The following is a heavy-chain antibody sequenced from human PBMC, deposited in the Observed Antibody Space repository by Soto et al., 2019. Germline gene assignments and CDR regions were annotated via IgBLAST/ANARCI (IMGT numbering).Heavy chain of an antibody. V-gene: IGHV4-30-2*01. CDR2: IYHSGNT. D-gene: IGHD3-22*01. J-gene: IGHJ5*02. CDR1: GGSISSGGYS. CDR3: ARCCYYDSSGYYYPNWFDP. Sequence: QLQLQESGSGLVKPSQTLSLTCAVSGGSISSGGYSWIWVRQPPGKGLEWIGYIYHSGNTYYNPSLKSRVTISVSKSKNKISMKRSSMPAAATAVYYCARCCYYDSSGYYYPNWFDPWGQGTLVTVSS.